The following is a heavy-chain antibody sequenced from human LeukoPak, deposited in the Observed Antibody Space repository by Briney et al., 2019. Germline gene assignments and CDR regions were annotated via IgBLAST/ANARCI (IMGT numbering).Heavy chain of an antibody. CDR1: GFTFSSYG. J-gene: IGHJ3*02. CDR3: AIIDDAFDI. D-gene: IGHD3-10*01. V-gene: IGHV3-30*03. CDR2: ISYDGSNK. Sequence: PGGSLRLSCAASGFTFSSYGMHWVRQAPGKGLEWVAVISYDGSNKYYADSVKGRFTISRDNSKNTLYLQMNSLRAEDTAVYYCAIIDDAFDIWGQGTMVTVSS.